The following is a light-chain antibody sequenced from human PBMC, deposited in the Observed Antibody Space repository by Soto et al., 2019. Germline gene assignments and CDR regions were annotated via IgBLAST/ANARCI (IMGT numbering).Light chain of an antibody. CDR2: DVS. V-gene: IGKV1-5*01. Sequence: DIQMTQSPYTLSASVGDRVSITCRASQSINSWLAWYQQKPGKAPKLLIFDVSSLESGVPSRFSGSESGTEFTLTISSLQPDDLATYHCQQYHSYPWTFGHGTKVEIK. CDR3: QQYHSYPWT. J-gene: IGKJ1*01. CDR1: QSINSW.